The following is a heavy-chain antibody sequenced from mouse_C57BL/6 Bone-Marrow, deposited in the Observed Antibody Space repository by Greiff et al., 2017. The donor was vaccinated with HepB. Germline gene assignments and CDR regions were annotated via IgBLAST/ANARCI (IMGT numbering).Heavy chain of an antibody. Sequence: QVQLKQSGTELVKPGASVKLSCKASGYTFTSYWMHWVKQRPGQGLEWIGNINPSNGGTNYNEKFKSKATLTVDKSSSTAYMQLSSLTSEDSAVYYCARCSSCSYWYFDVWGTGTTVTVSS. V-gene: IGHV1-53*01. CDR2: INPSNGGT. CDR1: GYTFTSYW. J-gene: IGHJ1*03. D-gene: IGHD1-1*01. CDR3: ARCSSCSYWYFDV.